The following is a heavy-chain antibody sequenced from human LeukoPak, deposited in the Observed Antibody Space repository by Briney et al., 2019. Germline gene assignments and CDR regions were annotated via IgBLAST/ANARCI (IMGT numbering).Heavy chain of an antibody. CDR3: VSMVRGIGY. CDR1: GFTFSSYA. CDR2: ISYDGSNK. J-gene: IGHJ4*02. D-gene: IGHD3-10*01. V-gene: IGHV3-30*04. Sequence: GGSLRLSCAASGFTFSSYAMHWVRQAPGKGLEWVAVISYDGSNKYYADSVKGRFTISRDNSKNSVYLQLNSLRPEDTAMYYCVSMVRGIGYWGQGTRVTVSS.